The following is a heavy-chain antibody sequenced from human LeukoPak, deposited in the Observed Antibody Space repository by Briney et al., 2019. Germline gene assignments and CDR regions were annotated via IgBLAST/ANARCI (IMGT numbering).Heavy chain of an antibody. V-gene: IGHV3-23*01. Sequence: GGSLRLSCAASGFTFSSYAMSWVRQAPGKGLEWVSAISGSGGSTYYADSVKGRFTISRANSNNTLYLQMNSLRAEDTAVYYCAKFTSEFTYYYDSSGYPAFDYWGQGTLVTVSS. CDR1: GFTFSSYA. D-gene: IGHD3-22*01. J-gene: IGHJ4*02. CDR2: ISGSGGST. CDR3: AKFTSEFTYYYDSSGYPAFDY.